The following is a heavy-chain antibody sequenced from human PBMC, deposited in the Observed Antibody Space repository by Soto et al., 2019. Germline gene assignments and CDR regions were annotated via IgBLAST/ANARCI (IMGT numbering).Heavy chain of an antibody. Sequence: EVQLLESGGGLVQPGGSLRLSCAASEFSFSSYAMSWVRQAPPKGVEWVSAISGSGGSTYYADSVKGWFTISRDNSKNTLYLQMNSLRDEDTAVSFCAKDLSRYSSRGRWFDPWGQGTLVTVSS. V-gene: IGHV3-23*01. CDR2: ISGSGGST. CDR1: EFSFSSYA. J-gene: IGHJ5*02. D-gene: IGHD6-13*01. CDR3: AKDLSRYSSRGRWFDP.